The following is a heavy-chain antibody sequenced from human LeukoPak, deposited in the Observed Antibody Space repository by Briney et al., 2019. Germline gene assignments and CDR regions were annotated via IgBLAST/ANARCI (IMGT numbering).Heavy chain of an antibody. CDR3: VWAAMVRGRRSTDY. D-gene: IGHD3-10*01. Sequence: PSETLPLTCTVSGGSISSSSYYWGWIRQPPGKGLEWIGSIYYSGSTYYNPSLKSRVTISVDTSKNQFSLKLSSVTAADTAVYYCVWAAMVRGRRSTDYWGQGTLVTVSS. CDR2: IYYSGST. J-gene: IGHJ4*02. V-gene: IGHV4-39*07. CDR1: GGSISSSSYY.